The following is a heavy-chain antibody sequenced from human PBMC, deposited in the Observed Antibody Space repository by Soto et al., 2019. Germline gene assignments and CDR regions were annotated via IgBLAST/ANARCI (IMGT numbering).Heavy chain of an antibody. V-gene: IGHV5-10-1*01. J-gene: IGHJ6*02. D-gene: IGHD6-13*01. Sequence: PGKSLKISCKGSGYSFTSYWISWVRQMPGKGLEWMGRIDPSDSYTNYSPSFQGHVTISADKSISTAYLQWSSLKASDTAMYYCARLGYSSSWDRTDSSGMDVWGQGNTVPVSS. CDR1: GYSFTSYW. CDR3: ARLGYSSSWDRTDSSGMDV. CDR2: IDPSDSYT.